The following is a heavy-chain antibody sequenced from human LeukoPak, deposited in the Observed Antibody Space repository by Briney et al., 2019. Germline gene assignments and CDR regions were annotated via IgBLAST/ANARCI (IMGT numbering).Heavy chain of an antibody. J-gene: IGHJ4*02. CDR3: ARRGSGYDY. CDR1: GFTFSSYA. CDR2: ISGNGVGT. V-gene: IGHV3-64*01. D-gene: IGHD5-12*01. Sequence: GGSLRLSCAASGFTFSSYAMSWVRQAPGKGLEYVAAISGNGVGTYYSNSVKDRFTISRDNSKNTLSLQMGSLKTEDTAVYFCARRGSGYDYWGQGTLVTVSS.